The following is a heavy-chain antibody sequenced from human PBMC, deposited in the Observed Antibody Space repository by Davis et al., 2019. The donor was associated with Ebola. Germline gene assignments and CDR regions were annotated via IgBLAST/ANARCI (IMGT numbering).Heavy chain of an antibody. D-gene: IGHD3-3*01. V-gene: IGHV4-38-2*02. J-gene: IGHJ2*01. CDR1: GYSISSGYY. Sequence: SETLSLTCNVSGYSISSGYYCGWIRQPPGKGQEWVGSIYHSGSTYYNPSLKSRVTISVDPSKNQFSLKLSSVTAADTAVYYCARTPYYDVWSDQLPWYFDLWGRGTLVTVSS. CDR3: ARTPYYDVWSDQLPWYFDL. CDR2: IYHSGST.